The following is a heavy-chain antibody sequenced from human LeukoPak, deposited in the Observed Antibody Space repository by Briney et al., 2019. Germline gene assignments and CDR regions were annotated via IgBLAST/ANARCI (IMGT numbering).Heavy chain of an antibody. J-gene: IGHJ4*02. CDR1: GYSFTTYW. CDR3: ARHSVQGIVVVTASFDY. V-gene: IGHV5-51*01. D-gene: IGHD2-21*02. Sequence: PGESLKISCKGSGYSFTTYWIGWVRQMPGKGLEWMGIIYPGDSDTRYSPSFQGQVTISADKSISTAYLQWSSLKASDTAMYYCARHSVQGIVVVTASFDYWGQGTLVTVSS. CDR2: IYPGDSDT.